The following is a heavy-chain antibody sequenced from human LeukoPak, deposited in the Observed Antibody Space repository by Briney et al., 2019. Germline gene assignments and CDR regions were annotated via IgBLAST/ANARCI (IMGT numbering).Heavy chain of an antibody. V-gene: IGHV4-39*01. CDR3: ARVRGFATMVRGVPSDV. CDR2: IYYSGST. J-gene: IGHJ6*04. CDR1: GGSFSSSSYY. Sequence: NPSETLSLTCTVSGGSFSSSSYYWGWVRQPPGKGLEWIGSIYYSGSTYYNPSLKSRVTISVDTSKNQFSLKLSSVTAADTAVYYCARVRGFATMVRGVPSDVWGKGTTVTVSS. D-gene: IGHD3-10*01.